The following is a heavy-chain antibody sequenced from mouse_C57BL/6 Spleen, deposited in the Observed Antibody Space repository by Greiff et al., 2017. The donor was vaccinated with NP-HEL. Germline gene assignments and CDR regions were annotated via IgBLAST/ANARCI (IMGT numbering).Heavy chain of an antibody. CDR3: TRGLDYGSSYGYYFDY. J-gene: IGHJ2*01. V-gene: IGHV1-15*01. Sequence: QVQLQQSGAELVRPGASVTLSCKASGYTFTDYEMHWVKQTPVHGLEWIGAIDPETGGTAYNQKFKGKAILTADKSSSTAYMELRSLTSEDSAVYYCTRGLDYGSSYGYYFDYWGQGTTLTVSS. CDR2: IDPETGGT. D-gene: IGHD1-1*01. CDR1: GYTFTDYE.